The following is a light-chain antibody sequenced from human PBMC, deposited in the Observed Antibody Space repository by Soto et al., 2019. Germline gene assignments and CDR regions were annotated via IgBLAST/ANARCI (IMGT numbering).Light chain of an antibody. J-gene: IGKJ1*01. V-gene: IGKV4-1*01. CDR3: QQYYSPLS. Sequence: DIVMTQYPDSLAVSLGERATINCKSSQSVLYSSNNKNYLAWFQQKPGQPPKLLISWASTRESGVPDRFSGSGSGTDFTLTISTLQAEDVAVYYCQQYYSPLSFGQGTKVDIK. CDR2: WAS. CDR1: QSVLYSSNNKNY.